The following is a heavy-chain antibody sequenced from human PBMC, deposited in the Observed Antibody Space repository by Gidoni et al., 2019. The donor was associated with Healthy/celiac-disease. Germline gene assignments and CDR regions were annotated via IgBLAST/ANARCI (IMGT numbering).Heavy chain of an antibody. J-gene: IGHJ3*02. D-gene: IGHD5-12*01. CDR3: ARQRWLQTTTAFDI. V-gene: IGHV1-69*01. CDR2: IIPIVGTA. Sequence: QVQLVQSGAEVKKPGSAVKVSCKGSGGTFSRYAISWVLQDPGQGLEWMGGIIPIVGTAYYAPKFQGRVTITADESTSTAYMELSSLRSEDTSVYYCARQRWLQTTTAFDIWGQGTMVTVSS. CDR1: GGTFSRYA.